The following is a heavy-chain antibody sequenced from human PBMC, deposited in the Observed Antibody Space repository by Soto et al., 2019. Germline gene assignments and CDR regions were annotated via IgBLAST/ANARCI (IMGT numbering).Heavy chain of an antibody. V-gene: IGHV4-4*07. CDR3: ARDIGSFAYREGY. Sequence: SETLSLTCSVSGGSINSYWWSWIRQPAGKGLEWIGRVYSSGTTDYNPSLNSRATMSVETSKNQFSLKLSSVTAADTAVCYCARDIGSFAYREGYWGQGIQVTVSS. D-gene: IGHD3-10*01. J-gene: IGHJ4*02. CDR2: VYSSGTT. CDR1: GGSINSYW.